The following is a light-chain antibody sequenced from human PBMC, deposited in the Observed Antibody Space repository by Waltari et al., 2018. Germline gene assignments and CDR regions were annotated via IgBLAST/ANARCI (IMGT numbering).Light chain of an antibody. Sequence: QSVLTQPPSVSGAPGQRVTISCTGSSSNIGAGYDGHGYQQLPGTAPKLLIYGNTNRPSGVTDRISASKSGTSASLAITGLQAEDEADYYCQSYDSSLSSSVFGPGTQVTVL. CDR3: QSYDSSLSSSV. J-gene: IGLJ1*01. CDR2: GNT. CDR1: SSNIGAGYD. V-gene: IGLV1-40*01.